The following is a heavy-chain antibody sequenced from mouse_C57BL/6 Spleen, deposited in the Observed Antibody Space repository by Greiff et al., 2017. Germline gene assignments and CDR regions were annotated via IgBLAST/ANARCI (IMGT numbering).Heavy chain of an antibody. CDR3: ARSGLRKGYYFGY. CDR2: IDTSDSYT. Sequence: QVQLQHPGAELVMPGASVKLSCKASGYTFTSYWMHWVKQRPGQGLEWIGEIDTSDSYTNYNHKFKGKSTLTVDKASSTAYMQLSSLTSEDSAVYYCARSGLRKGYYFGYWGQGTTLTVSS. J-gene: IGHJ2*01. CDR1: GYTFTSYW. D-gene: IGHD2-4*01. V-gene: IGHV1-69*01.